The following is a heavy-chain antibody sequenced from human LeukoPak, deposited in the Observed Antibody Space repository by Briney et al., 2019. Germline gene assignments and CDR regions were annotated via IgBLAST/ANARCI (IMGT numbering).Heavy chain of an antibody. Sequence: QPGGSLRLSCSASGFTFSSYAMHWVRQAPGKGLEFVSTISSNGGDTYYADSVKGRFTISRGNSKNTLYLQMNSLRAGDTAIYYCAKDLVWSGSGPDAFDIWGQGTMVTVSS. CDR2: ISSNGGDT. J-gene: IGHJ3*02. V-gene: IGHV3-64*04. D-gene: IGHD2-15*01. CDR3: AKDLVWSGSGPDAFDI. CDR1: GFTFSSYA.